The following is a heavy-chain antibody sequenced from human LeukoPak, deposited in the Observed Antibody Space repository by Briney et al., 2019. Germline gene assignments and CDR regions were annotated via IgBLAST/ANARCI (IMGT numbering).Heavy chain of an antibody. CDR1: GGSMSPYH. CDR2: IYYSGST. J-gene: IGHJ4*02. CDR3: ARAVSGRFDY. D-gene: IGHD6-19*01. Sequence: PSETLSLTCTVSGGSMSPYHWSWIRQPPGKGLEWTGYIYYSGSTNYNPSLKGRVTISVDTSKNQFSLKLSSVTAADTAMYYCARAVSGRFDYWGQGTLVTVSS. V-gene: IGHV4-59*08.